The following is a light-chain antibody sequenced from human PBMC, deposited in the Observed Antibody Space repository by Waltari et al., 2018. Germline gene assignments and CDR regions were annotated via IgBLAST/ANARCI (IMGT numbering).Light chain of an antibody. CDR1: SSDVGGYNY. Sequence: QSALTQPASVSGSPGQSLTISCTGPSSDVGGYNYVSWYQQHPGKAPKPMIYDVSNRPSGVSNRFSGSKSGNTASLTISGLQAEDEADYYCSSYTSSSTVVFGGGTKLTVL. J-gene: IGLJ2*01. CDR2: DVS. CDR3: SSYTSSSTVV. V-gene: IGLV2-14*01.